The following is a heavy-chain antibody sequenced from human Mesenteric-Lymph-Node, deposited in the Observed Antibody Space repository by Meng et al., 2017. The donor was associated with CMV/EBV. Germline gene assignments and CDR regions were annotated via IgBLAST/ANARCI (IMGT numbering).Heavy chain of an antibody. J-gene: IGHJ3*02. Sequence: SETLSLTCTVSGGSISSSGDYYWSCIRQSPGKGLEWIRYIYHSGTTYYNPSLMSRLSISVDTSKNQFSLKLSSVTAADTAVYYCARTIAVAGNDAFDIWGQGTMVTVSS. CDR2: IYHSGTT. CDR1: GGSISSSGDYY. CDR3: ARTIAVAGNDAFDI. V-gene: IGHV4-30-4*08. D-gene: IGHD6-19*01.